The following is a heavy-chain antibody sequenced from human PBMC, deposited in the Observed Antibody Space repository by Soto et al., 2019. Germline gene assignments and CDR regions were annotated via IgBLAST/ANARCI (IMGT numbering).Heavy chain of an antibody. Sequence: TSETLSLTCSVSGGTISCYCWTWIRQPAGKGLEWIGRIYSSGNTKYNPSLQSRVTMSLDTSNNQFSLRLTSVTAADTAVYYCARGQRFSDWFDPWGQGTLVTV. V-gene: IGHV4-4*07. CDR2: IYSSGNT. J-gene: IGHJ5*02. CDR3: ARGQRFSDWFDP. D-gene: IGHD3-3*01. CDR1: GGTISCYC.